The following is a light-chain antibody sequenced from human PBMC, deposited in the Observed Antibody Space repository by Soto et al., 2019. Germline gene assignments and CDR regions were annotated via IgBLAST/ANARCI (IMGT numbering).Light chain of an antibody. CDR1: QSLLYSSNNKNY. Sequence: DIVTTQSPNSLPVSLAERATINCKSSQSLLYSSNNKNYFGWYQQKPVQPPKLLISWASTREPGVPDRFRGSGSGTDFSLTIRSLQAEDVAVYYCQQYYATPLSFGGGTWVMIK. CDR2: WAS. V-gene: IGKV4-1*01. CDR3: QQYYATPLS. J-gene: IGKJ4*01.